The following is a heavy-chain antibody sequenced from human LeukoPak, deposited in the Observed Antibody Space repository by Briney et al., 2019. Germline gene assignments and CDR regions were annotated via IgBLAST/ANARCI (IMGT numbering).Heavy chain of an antibody. D-gene: IGHD1-1*01. CDR3: ARDTPPRTGPTDY. CDR1: GYTFTGYY. V-gene: IGHV1-2*02. CDR2: INPNSGGT. J-gene: IGHJ4*02. Sequence: ASVKVSCKASGYTFTGYYMHWVRQAPGQGLEWMGWINPNSGGTNYAQKFQGRVTMTRDTSISTAYMELRSLRSDDTAVYYCARDTPPRTGPTDYWGQGTLVTVSS.